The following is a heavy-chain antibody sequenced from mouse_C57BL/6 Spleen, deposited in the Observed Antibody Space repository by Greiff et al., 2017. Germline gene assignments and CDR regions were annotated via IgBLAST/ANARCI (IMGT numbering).Heavy chain of an antibody. J-gene: IGHJ4*01. CDR3: TRHYYYGSSYYAMDY. CDR2: IDPETGGT. CDR1: GYTFTDYE. V-gene: IGHV1-15*01. Sequence: VQLQQSGAELVRPGASVTLSCKASGYTFTDYEMHWVKQTPVHGLEWIGAIDPETGGTAYTQKFKGKAILTADKSSSTAYMELRSLTSEDSAVYYCTRHYYYGSSYYAMDYWGQGTSVTVSS. D-gene: IGHD1-1*01.